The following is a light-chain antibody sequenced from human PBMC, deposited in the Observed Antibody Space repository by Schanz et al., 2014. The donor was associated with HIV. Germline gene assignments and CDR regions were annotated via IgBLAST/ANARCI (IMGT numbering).Light chain of an antibody. CDR2: AAS. J-gene: IGKJ1*01. V-gene: IGKV1-39*01. Sequence: DIQLTQSPSSLSASVGDRVTVTCRASQDISTYLPWYQQKPGKAPNLLIYAASTLHTGVPLRFSGSGSGTDFTLTISSLQPEDFATYYCQQSHSAPWTFGQGTKVEIK. CDR3: QQSHSAPWT. CDR1: QDISTY.